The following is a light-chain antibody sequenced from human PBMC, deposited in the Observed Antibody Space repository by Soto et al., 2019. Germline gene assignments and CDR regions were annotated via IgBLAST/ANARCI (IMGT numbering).Light chain of an antibody. CDR1: SSNIGNNY. CDR3: GTWADSLSAYV. V-gene: IGLV1-51*02. J-gene: IGLJ1*01. Sequence: QSVLTQPPSVSAAPGQKVTISCSGSSSNIGNNYVSWYQQLPGTAPKLLIYEDNKRPSGIPDRFSGSKSGTSATLDITGLQTGDEADYYCGTWADSLSAYVFGAGTKVTVL. CDR2: EDN.